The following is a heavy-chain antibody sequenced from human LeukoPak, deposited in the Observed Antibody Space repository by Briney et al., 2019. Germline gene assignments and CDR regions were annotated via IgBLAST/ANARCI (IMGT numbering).Heavy chain of an antibody. CDR1: GFNPRDYW. V-gene: IGHV3-74*01. D-gene: IGHD4-11*01. CDR3: VRDPSNSGNWFDL. Sequence: GGSPRLSCAASGFNPRDYWMHWVRQAPGKGLVLGSRLGTDGTYTNYADSVTGRFTISRDNAKNTLYLQMDSLRAEDTSFYYCVRDPSNSGNWFDLWGQGTLVTVSS. J-gene: IGHJ5*02. CDR2: LGTDGTYT.